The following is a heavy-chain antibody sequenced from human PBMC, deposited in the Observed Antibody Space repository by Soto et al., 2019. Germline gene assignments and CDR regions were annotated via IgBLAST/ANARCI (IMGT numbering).Heavy chain of an antibody. J-gene: IGHJ4*02. Sequence: QVQLVQSGAEVKKPGASVKVSCKASGYTLTGYYIHWVRQAPGQGLEWMGWINPDYGGANYGEKVQGRVTMTIDTSITTADMELSRLRSDDTAVYYCARDVGGTSSYLGYWGQGTLVTVSS. CDR1: GYTLTGYY. CDR2: INPDYGGA. V-gene: IGHV1-2*02. D-gene: IGHD3-16*01. CDR3: ARDVGGTSSYLGY.